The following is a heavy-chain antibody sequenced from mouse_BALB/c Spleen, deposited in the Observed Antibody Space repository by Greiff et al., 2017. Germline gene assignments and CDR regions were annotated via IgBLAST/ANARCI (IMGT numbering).Heavy chain of an antibody. J-gene: IGHJ1*01. D-gene: IGHD1-1*01. CDR3: AREDYGSSYSYFDV. CDR1: GYSITSGYY. CDR2: ISYDGSN. Sequence: DVKLQESGPGLVKPSQSLSLTCSVTGYSITSGYYWNWIRQFPGNKLEWMGYISYDGSNNYNPSLKNRISITRDTSKNQFFLKLNSVTTEDTATYYCAREDYGSSYSYFDVWGAGTTVTVSS. V-gene: IGHV3-6*02.